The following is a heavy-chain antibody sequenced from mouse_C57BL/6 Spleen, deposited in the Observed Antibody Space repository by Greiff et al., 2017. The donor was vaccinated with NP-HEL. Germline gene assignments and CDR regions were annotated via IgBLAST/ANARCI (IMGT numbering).Heavy chain of an antibody. D-gene: IGHD2-2*01. CDR3: ARSGLWFSFAY. V-gene: IGHV1-80*01. Sequence: VQVVESGAELVKPGASVKISCKASGYAFSSYWMNWVKQRPGKGLEWIGQIYPGDGDTNYNGKFKGKATLTADKSSSTAYMQLSSLTSEDSAVYFWARSGLWFSFAYWGQGTLVTVSA. CDR2: IYPGDGDT. CDR1: GYAFSSYW. J-gene: IGHJ3*01.